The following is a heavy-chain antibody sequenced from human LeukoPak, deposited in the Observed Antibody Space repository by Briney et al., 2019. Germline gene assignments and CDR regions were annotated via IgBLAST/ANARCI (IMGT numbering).Heavy chain of an antibody. D-gene: IGHD3-3*01. Sequence: KTSETLSLTCTVSGGSISSYYWSWIRQPPGKGLEWIGYIYYSGSTNYNPSLKSRVTISVDTSKKQYSLKLSSVTAADTAVYYCARTTFGVGDRAFDIWGQGTMVTVSS. V-gene: IGHV4-59*01. CDR3: ARTTFGVGDRAFDI. J-gene: IGHJ3*02. CDR1: GGSISSYY. CDR2: IYYSGST.